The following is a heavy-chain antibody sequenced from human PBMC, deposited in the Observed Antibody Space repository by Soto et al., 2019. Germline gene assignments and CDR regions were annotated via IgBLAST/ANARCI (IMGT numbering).Heavy chain of an antibody. J-gene: IGHJ3*02. D-gene: IGHD2-15*01. CDR2: ISAYNGNT. Sequence: GASVKVSCKASGYTFTSYGITWVRQAPGQGLEYMGWISAYNGNTNYAQKLQGRVTMTADTSTNTAYMELRSLRSDDTAVYYCARYCSGGSCDSNTAFDIWGQGTMVT. V-gene: IGHV1-18*01. CDR1: GYTFTSYG. CDR3: ARYCSGGSCDSNTAFDI.